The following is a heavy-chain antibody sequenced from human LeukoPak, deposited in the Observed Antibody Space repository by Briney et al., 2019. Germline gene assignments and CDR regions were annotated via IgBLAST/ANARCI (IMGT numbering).Heavy chain of an antibody. CDR3: ARPRAYSSGWYHMDY. CDR2: IYYSGST. D-gene: IGHD6-19*01. V-gene: IGHV4-39*01. J-gene: IGHJ4*02. CDR1: GGSISSSSYY. Sequence: SETLSLTCTVSGGSISSSSYYWGWIRQPPGKGLEWIGSIYYSGSTYYNPSLKSRVTISVDTSKNQFSLKLSSVTAADTAVYYCARPRAYSSGWYHMDYWGQGTQVTVSS.